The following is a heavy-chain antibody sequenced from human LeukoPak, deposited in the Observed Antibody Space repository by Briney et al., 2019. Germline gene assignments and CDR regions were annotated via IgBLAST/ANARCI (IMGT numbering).Heavy chain of an antibody. V-gene: IGHV4-59*01. CDR2: IHYSGNT. D-gene: IGHD6-19*01. CDR3: ATSPGIALSGTWVRVNPDV. Sequence: TSETLSLTCTVSGVSISSYYWSWIRQPPGKGLEWIGYIHYSGNTECNPSLKSRVTISVDTSKNQFSLNLNSVTAADTAVYYCATSPGIALSGTWVRVNPDVWGKGTTVTVSS. CDR1: GVSISSYY. J-gene: IGHJ6*04.